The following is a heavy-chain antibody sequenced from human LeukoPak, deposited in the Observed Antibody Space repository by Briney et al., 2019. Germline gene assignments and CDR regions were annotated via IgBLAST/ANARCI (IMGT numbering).Heavy chain of an antibody. Sequence: GGSLRLSCAASGFTFSGSAMHWVRQASGKRREWVGRIRSKANSYATAYAASVKGRFTISRDDSKNTAYLQMNSLKTEDTAVYYCTRPHYYDSSGYYYSDYWGQGTLVTVSS. CDR3: TRPHYYDSSGYYYSDY. J-gene: IGHJ4*02. D-gene: IGHD3-22*01. V-gene: IGHV3-73*01. CDR1: GFTFSGSA. CDR2: IRSKANSYAT.